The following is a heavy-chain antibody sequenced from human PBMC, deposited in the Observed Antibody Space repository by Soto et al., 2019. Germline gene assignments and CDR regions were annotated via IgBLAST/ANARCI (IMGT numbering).Heavy chain of an antibody. CDR1: GFTFSRHA. D-gene: IGHD2-2*01. V-gene: IGHV3-23*01. CDR2: ISGGGERT. Sequence: EVQLWESGGDLVQPGGSLRLSCEASGFTFSRHAMSWVRQAPGKGLEWVSAISGGGERTYYADAVKGRFTISRDSSSNTVYLQMSSLRAEDTAVYYCAKEACFNNECPGLFDYWGPGIMVTVSS. CDR3: AKEACFNNECPGLFDY. J-gene: IGHJ4*01.